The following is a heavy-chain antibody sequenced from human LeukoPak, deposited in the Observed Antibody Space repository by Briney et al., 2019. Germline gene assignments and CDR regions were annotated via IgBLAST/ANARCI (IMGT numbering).Heavy chain of an antibody. Sequence: SETLSLTCTVSGGSINSYYWSWIRRPAGKGLEWIGRIYTSGSTNYNPSLKNRVTISVDKSKNQFSLKLSSVTAADTAVYYCARSSDFGVVIGHYYMDVWGEGTTVTVSS. J-gene: IGHJ6*03. D-gene: IGHD3-3*01. V-gene: IGHV4-4*07. CDR1: GGSINSYY. CDR3: ARSSDFGVVIGHYYMDV. CDR2: IYTSGST.